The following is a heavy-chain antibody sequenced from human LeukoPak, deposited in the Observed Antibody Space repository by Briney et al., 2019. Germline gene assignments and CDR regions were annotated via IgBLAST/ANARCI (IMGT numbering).Heavy chain of an antibody. V-gene: IGHV1-18*01. D-gene: IGHD3-3*01. CDR1: GYTFTSYG. J-gene: IGHJ4*02. CDR2: ISAYNGNT. Sequence: GASVKVSCKASGYTFTSYGISWVRQAPGQGLEWMGWISAYNGNTNYAQKLQGRVTMTTDTSTSTAYMELRSLRSDDTAVYYCARGSPVGYDFWSGYFWSFDYWGQGTLVTVSS. CDR3: ARGSPVGYDFWSGYFWSFDY.